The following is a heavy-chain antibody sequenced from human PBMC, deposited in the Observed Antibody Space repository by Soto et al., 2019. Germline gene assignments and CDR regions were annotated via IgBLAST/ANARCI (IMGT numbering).Heavy chain of an antibody. Sequence: SVKVSCKASGGTFSSYAISLVRQAPGQGLEWMGGIIPIFGTANYAQKFQGRVTITADESTSTAYMELSSLRSGDTAVYYCASPTMIVPGKAFDIWGQGTMVTVSS. CDR3: ASPTMIVPGKAFDI. J-gene: IGHJ3*02. D-gene: IGHD3-22*01. V-gene: IGHV1-69*13. CDR1: GGTFSSYA. CDR2: IIPIFGTA.